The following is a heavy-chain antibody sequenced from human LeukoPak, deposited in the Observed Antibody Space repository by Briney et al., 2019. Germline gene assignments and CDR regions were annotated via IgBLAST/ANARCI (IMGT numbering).Heavy chain of an antibody. CDR2: ISGSGGST. Sequence: PGGSLRLSCAASGFTFSSYAMSWVRQAPGKGLEWVSAISGSGGSTYYADSVKGRFTISRDNSKGTLYLQMNSLRAEDTAVYYCAKIGRRYDFWTGYYEEEVDYMDVWGKGTTVTVSS. CDR1: GFTFSSYA. J-gene: IGHJ6*03. CDR3: AKIGRRYDFWTGYYEEEVDYMDV. V-gene: IGHV3-23*01. D-gene: IGHD3-3*01.